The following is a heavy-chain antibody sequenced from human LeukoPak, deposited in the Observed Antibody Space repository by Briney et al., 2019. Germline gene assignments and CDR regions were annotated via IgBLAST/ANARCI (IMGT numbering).Heavy chain of an antibody. V-gene: IGHV1-69*01. J-gene: IGHJ6*02. CDR3: ARIGSTYYYSSPDDMDV. CDR2: IIPIFGTA. D-gene: IGHD3-22*01. CDR1: GGTFSSYA. Sequence: SVKVSCKASGGTFSSYAISWVRQAPGQGLEWMGGIIPIFGTANYAQKFQGRVTITADESTSTAYMELSSLRSEDTAVYYCARIGSTYYYSSPDDMDVWGQGTTVTVSS.